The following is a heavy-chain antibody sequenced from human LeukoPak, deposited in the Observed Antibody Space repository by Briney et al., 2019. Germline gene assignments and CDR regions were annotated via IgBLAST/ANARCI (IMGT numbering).Heavy chain of an antibody. CDR1: GGSFSGYY. CDR3: ARSGTLVVVAATGFDY. CDR2: ISHSGST. J-gene: IGHJ4*02. V-gene: IGHV4-34*01. D-gene: IGHD2-15*01. Sequence: SETLSLTCAVYGGSFSGYYWSWIRQPPGKGLEWIGEISHSGSTNYNPSLKSRVTISVDTSKNQFSLKLSSVTAADTAVYYCARSGTLVVVAATGFDYWGQGTLVTVSS.